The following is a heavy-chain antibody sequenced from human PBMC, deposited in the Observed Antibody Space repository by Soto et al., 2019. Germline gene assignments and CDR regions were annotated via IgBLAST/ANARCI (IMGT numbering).Heavy chain of an antibody. CDR3: ASHGGRYYYGMDV. CDR2: IDPSDSYT. J-gene: IGHJ6*02. Sequence: PGESLKISCKGSGCSCASYWISWVRQMPGKGLEWMGRIDPSDSYTNYSPSFQGHVTISADKSISTAYLQWSSLKASDTAMYYCASHGGRYYYGMDVWGQGTTVTVSS. CDR1: GCSCASYW. V-gene: IGHV5-10-1*01.